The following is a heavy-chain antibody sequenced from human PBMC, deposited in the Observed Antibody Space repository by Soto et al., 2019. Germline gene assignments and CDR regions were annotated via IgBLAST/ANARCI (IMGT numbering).Heavy chain of an antibody. Sequence: PGGALRLSCSSSGVDLSRYSMHWVRQAPGKGLEFVSVIRNNGVSTYYADSVKGRFTISRDNSKNTLSLQMRSLRPEDTAVYYCVKGGTSVSSAGFDFWGLGTLVTVSS. V-gene: IGHV3-64D*06. CDR1: GVDLSRYS. D-gene: IGHD3-22*01. CDR2: IRNNGVST. CDR3: VKGGTSVSSAGFDF. J-gene: IGHJ4*02.